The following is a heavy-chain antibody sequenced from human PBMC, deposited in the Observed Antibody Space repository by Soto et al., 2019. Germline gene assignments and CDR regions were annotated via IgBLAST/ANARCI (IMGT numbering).Heavy chain of an antibody. J-gene: IGHJ6*02. D-gene: IGHD3-3*01. V-gene: IGHV3-13*01. CDR1: GFTFSSYD. CDR2: IGTAGDT. CDR3: ARGLRFLEWLDYGMDV. Sequence: GGSLRLSCAASGFTFSSYDMHWVRQATGKGLEWVSAIGTAGDTYYPGSVKGRFTISRENAKNSLYLQMNSLRAGDTAVYYCARGLRFLEWLDYGMDVWAQGTTVTVSS.